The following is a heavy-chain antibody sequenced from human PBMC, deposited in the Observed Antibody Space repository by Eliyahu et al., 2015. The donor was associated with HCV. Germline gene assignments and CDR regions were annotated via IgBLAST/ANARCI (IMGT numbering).Heavy chain of an antibody. V-gene: IGHV4-39*01. CDR1: GGSISSTIYY. CDR3: ARPNYYDSSGYWDNYYGMDV. J-gene: IGHJ6*02. Sequence: QLQLQESGPGLVKPSETLSLTCTVSGGSISSTIYYWGWIRQPPGKGLEWIGSIYYSGSTYYNPSLKSRVTISVDTSKNQFSLKLSSVTAADTAVYYCARPNYYDSSGYWDNYYGMDVWGQGTTVTVSS. D-gene: IGHD3-22*01. CDR2: IYYSGST.